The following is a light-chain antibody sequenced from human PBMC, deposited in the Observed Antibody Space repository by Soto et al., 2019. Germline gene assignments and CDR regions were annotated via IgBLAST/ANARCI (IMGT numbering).Light chain of an antibody. Sequence: EIALTQSPGTLSLSPGERATLSCRASQSVSSSYLAWYQQKPGQAPRLLIYGASSRATGIPDRFSGSGSGTDFTLIIGRLEPGDFAVYYCQQYGSSPRLGPGNKVDIK. CDR2: GAS. V-gene: IGKV3-20*01. J-gene: IGKJ3*01. CDR3: QQYGSSPR. CDR1: QSVSSSY.